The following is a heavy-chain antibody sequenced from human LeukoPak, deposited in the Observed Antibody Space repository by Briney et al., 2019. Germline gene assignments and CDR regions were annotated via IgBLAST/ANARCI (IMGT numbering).Heavy chain of an antibody. CDR3: ARDPMAIDILTGYPHFSWFDP. V-gene: IGHV4-4*07. CDR1: GGSISSYY. CDR2: IYTSGST. D-gene: IGHD3-9*01. J-gene: IGHJ5*02. Sequence: SETLSLTCTVSGGSISSYYWSWIRQPAGKGLEWIWRIYTSGSTNYNPSLKSRVTMSVDTSKNQFSLKLSSVTAADTAVYYCARDPMAIDILTGYPHFSWFDPWGQGTLVTVSS.